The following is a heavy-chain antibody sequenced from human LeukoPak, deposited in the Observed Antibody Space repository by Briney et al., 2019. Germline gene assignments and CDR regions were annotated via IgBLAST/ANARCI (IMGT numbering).Heavy chain of an antibody. J-gene: IGHJ4*02. D-gene: IGHD3-3*01. CDR3: ARVGYDFWGGFDY. V-gene: IGHV3-64*01. CDR2: ISSNGGST. CDR1: GFTFSSYA. Sequence: GGSLRLSCAASGFTFSSYAMDRVRQAPGEGLEYVSAISSNGGSTYYANSVKGRFTISRDNSKNTLYLQMGSLRAEDMAVYYCARVGYDFWGGFDYWGQGTLVTVSS.